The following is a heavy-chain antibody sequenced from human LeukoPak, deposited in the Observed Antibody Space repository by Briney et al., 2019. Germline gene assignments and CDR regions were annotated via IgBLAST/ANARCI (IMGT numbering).Heavy chain of an antibody. Sequence: WGSLILSCAASGFPFSSYSMNWVRQAPGKGLEWVSYISNSASTIYYADSVTGRFTISRDNAKNSLYLQMNSLRDEDTAVYYCARDPVATSRFDYWGQGTRVTVSS. CDR3: ARDPVATSRFDY. CDR1: GFPFSSYS. D-gene: IGHD5-12*01. J-gene: IGHJ4*02. CDR2: ISNSASTI. V-gene: IGHV3-48*02.